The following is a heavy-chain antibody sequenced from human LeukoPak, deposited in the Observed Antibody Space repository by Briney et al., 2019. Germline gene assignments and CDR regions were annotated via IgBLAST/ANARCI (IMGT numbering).Heavy chain of an antibody. D-gene: IGHD6-19*01. CDR2: IYGDGST. V-gene: IGHV3-53*01. J-gene: IGHJ4*02. CDR1: GFPVSSNC. CDR3: ASTFYYSSGWYDYFDY. Sequence: PGGSLRLSCAASGFPVSSNCMTWVRRAPGKGLEWVSLIYGDGSTYYADSVKGRFTISRDNSKNPLYLQMNSLRVEDTAVYYCASTFYYSSGWYDYFDYWGQGTLVTVSS.